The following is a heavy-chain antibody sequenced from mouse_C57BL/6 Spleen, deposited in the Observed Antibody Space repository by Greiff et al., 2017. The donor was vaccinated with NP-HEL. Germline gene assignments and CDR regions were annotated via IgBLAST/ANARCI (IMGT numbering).Heavy chain of an antibody. V-gene: IGHV1-59*01. CDR3: ANGNTVVAKGDFDY. J-gene: IGHJ2*01. D-gene: IGHD1-1*01. CDR1: GYTFTSYW. CDR2: IDPSDSYT. Sequence: QVQLQQPGAELVRPGTSVKLSCKASGYTFTSYWMHWVKQRPGQGLEWIGVIDPSDSYTNYNQKFKGKATLTVDTSSSTAYMQLSSLTSEDSAVYYCANGNTVVAKGDFDYWGQGTTLTVSS.